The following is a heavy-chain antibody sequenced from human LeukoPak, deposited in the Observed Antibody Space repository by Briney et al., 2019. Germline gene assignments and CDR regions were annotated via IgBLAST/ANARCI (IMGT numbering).Heavy chain of an antibody. CDR3: ARDLYSSRTNDAFVI. V-gene: IGHV4-59*12. J-gene: IGHJ3*02. D-gene: IGHD6-13*01. CDR1: GGSISNYY. CDR2: IYYSGTT. Sequence: SETLSLTCTVSGGSISNYYWNWIRQPPGKGLELIGYIYYSGTTNYNPSLKSRVTISIDTSKNQFSLKLSSVTAADTAVYYCARDLYSSRTNDAFVIWGQGTVVTVSS.